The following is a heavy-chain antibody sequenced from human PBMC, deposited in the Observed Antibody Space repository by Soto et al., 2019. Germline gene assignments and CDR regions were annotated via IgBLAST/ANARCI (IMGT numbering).Heavy chain of an antibody. Sequence: EVQLVESGGGLIQPGGSLRLSCAASGFTVSSNYMSWVRQAPGKGLEWVSLISGGGSTYYSDSVKGRFTISRDNYKNTLNLVMKSVRAEDTAVYYCARGSPSMTYFGEYYFDFWGQGSLVTVSS. V-gene: IGHV3-53*01. D-gene: IGHD3-16*01. CDR2: ISGGGST. J-gene: IGHJ4*02. CDR3: ARGSPSMTYFGEYYFDF. CDR1: GFTVSSNY.